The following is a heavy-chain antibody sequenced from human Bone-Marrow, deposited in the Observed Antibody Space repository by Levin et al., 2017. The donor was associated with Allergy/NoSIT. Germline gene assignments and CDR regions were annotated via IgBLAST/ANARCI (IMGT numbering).Heavy chain of an antibody. CDR2: ISHRGST. D-gene: IGHD4-17*01. CDR1: GWSFVGVY. J-gene: IGHJ3*02. V-gene: IGHV4-34*01. Sequence: SETLSLTCDVYGWSFVGVYLSFLLHPPLKGLEWIGEISHRGSTTYNPSLKSRVTISLETSRNQSSVKLKSVTSADTAVYYCAVFSLRYGVFDIWGQGTMVTVSS. CDR3: AVFSLRYGVFDI.